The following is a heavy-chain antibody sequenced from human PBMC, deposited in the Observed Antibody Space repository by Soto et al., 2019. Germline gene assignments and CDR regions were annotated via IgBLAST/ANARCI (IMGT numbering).Heavy chain of an antibody. CDR3: ASASSGYYLRYYYGMDV. J-gene: IGHJ6*02. CDR1: GGSISSGDYY. V-gene: IGHV4-30-4*01. D-gene: IGHD3-3*01. CDR2: IYYSGST. Sequence: TSETLSLTCTVSGGSISSGDYYWSWIRQPPGKGLEWIGYIYYSGSTYYNPSLKSRVTISVDTSKNQFSLKLSSVTAADTAVYYCASASSGYYLRYYYGMDVWGQGTTVTVSS.